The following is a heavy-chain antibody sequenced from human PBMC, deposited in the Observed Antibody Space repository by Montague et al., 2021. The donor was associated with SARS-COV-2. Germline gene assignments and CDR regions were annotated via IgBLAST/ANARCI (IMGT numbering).Heavy chain of an antibody. CDR3: ARGRQHFNMIVVVMTGGEYYFGY. J-gene: IGHJ4*02. D-gene: IGHD3-22*01. CDR2: INHRGTS. CDR1: GGSFSDYF. V-gene: IGHV4-34*01. Sequence: SETLSLTCAAYGGSFSDYFWTWIRQPPGKGLEWIGEINHRGTSNYNPSLKSRVSISVDTSKNQFSLYLGSVTAADTAVYYCARGRQHFNMIVVVMTGGEYYFGYWGQGTLVTVAS.